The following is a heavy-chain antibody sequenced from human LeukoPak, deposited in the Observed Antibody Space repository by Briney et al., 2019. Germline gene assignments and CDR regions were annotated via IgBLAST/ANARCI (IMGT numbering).Heavy chain of an antibody. CDR3: ARDPTGVGVPHLNY. J-gene: IGHJ4*02. CDR2: MNPNSGNT. CDR1: GYTFTSYD. D-gene: IGHD1-7*01. V-gene: IGHV1-8*01. Sequence: ASVKVSCKASGYTFTSYDINWVRQAPGQGLEWMGWMNPNSGNTGYAQKFQGRVTMTRSTSISTAYMELSSLRSEDTAVYYCARDPTGVGVPHLNYGGQGTLVTVSS.